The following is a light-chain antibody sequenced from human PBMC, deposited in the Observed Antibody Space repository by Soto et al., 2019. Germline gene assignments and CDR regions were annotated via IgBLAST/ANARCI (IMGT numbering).Light chain of an antibody. V-gene: IGKV1-39*01. CDR1: QNIRNY. Sequence: DIQMTQSPSSLSASVGDRVTITCRASQNIRNYLNWYQQKQGDAPKLLIYDASTLQGAVTSRFSGSGSGTDFTLSISSLQPEDFATYHCQQCHSTHYAFGQGTRLEIE. J-gene: IGKJ2*01. CDR2: DAS. CDR3: QQCHSTHYA.